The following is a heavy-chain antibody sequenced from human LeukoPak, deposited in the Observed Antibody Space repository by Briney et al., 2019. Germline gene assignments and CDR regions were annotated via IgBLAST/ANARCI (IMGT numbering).Heavy chain of an antibody. Sequence: PGGSLRLSCAASGFTFSSYAMSWVRQAPGKGLEWVSAISGSGGSTYYADSVKGRFTISRDNSKNTLYLQMNSLRAEDTAVYYCAGNLYSSSWPDAFDIWGQGTMVTVSS. V-gene: IGHV3-23*01. CDR2: ISGSGGST. CDR1: GFTFSSYA. CDR3: AGNLYSSSWPDAFDI. J-gene: IGHJ3*02. D-gene: IGHD6-13*01.